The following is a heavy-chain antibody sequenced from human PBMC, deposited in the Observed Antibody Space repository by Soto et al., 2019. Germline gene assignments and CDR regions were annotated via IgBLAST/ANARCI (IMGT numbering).Heavy chain of an antibody. D-gene: IGHD3-22*01. CDR2: IKSKTDGGTT. J-gene: IGHJ5*01. CDR3: TTNGDQFDSSALDS. CDR1: GFTFSDAW. Sequence: EVQLVESGGGLVKPGGSLRLPCVASGFTFSDAWMSWVRQAPGKGLEWVGRIKSKTDGGTTEYAALVKGRFTISRDDSKNILYLQMKSLKAEDTAVYYCTTNGDQFDSSALDSWGQGTLVTVSS. V-gene: IGHV3-15*01.